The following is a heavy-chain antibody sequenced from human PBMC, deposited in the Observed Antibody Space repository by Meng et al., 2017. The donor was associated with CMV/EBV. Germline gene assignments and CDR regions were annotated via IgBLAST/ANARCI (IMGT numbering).Heavy chain of an antibody. CDR3: ARDGYSSSWHY. J-gene: IGHJ4*02. D-gene: IGHD6-6*01. CDR2: INWNGGST. CDR1: GFTFDDYG. Sequence: GESLKISCAASGFTFDDYGMSWVRQAPGKGLEWVSGINWNGGSTGYADSVKGRFTISRDNAKNSLYLQMNSLRAEDTAVYYCARDGYSSSWHYWGQGTLVTVSS. V-gene: IGHV3-20*04.